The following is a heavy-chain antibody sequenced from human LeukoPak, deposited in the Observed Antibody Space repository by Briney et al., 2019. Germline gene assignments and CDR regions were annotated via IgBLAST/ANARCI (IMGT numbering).Heavy chain of an antibody. V-gene: IGHV4-31*03. CDR1: GGSVSSGSYY. D-gene: IGHD6-13*01. J-gene: IGHJ4*02. Sequence: SETLSLTCTVSGGSVSSGSYYWSWIRQRPGKGLEWIGYIYYSGSTYYNPSLKSRVTISVDTSKNQFSLKLSSVTAADTAVYYCARDPGSGLDIAAAGTFDYWGQGTLVTVSS. CDR3: ARDPGSGLDIAAAGTFDY. CDR2: IYYSGST.